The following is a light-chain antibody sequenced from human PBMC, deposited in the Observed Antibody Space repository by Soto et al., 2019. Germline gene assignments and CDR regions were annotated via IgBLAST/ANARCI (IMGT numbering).Light chain of an antibody. V-gene: IGLV2-23*02. CDR2: EVS. J-gene: IGLJ1*01. CDR1: SSDVGGYNY. CDR3: CSSGGSPTYV. Sequence: QPALTQPASVSGSPGQSITISCTGTSSDVGGYNYVSWYQQHPGKAPKLMIYEVSNRPSGVSNRFSGSKSGNTASLTISGLKVEDEADYYCCSSGGSPTYVFGTGTKVTAL.